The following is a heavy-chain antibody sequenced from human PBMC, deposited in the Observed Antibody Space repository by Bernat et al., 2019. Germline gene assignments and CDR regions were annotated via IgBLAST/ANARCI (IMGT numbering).Heavy chain of an antibody. Sequence: VQLVESGGGVVQPGRSLRLSCAASGFTFSSYGMHWVRQAPGKGLEWVAVISYDGSNKYYADSVKGRFTISRDNSKNTLYLQMNILRAEDTAVYYCAKDLRGGSGWPRFVDYWGQGTLVTVSS. CDR2: ISYDGSNK. D-gene: IGHD6-19*01. CDR1: GFTFSSYG. CDR3: AKDLRGGSGWPRFVDY. V-gene: IGHV3-30*18. J-gene: IGHJ4*02.